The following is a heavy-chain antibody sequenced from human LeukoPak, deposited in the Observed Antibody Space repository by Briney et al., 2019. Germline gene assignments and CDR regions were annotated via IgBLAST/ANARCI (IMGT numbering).Heavy chain of an antibody. D-gene: IGHD3-9*01. CDR1: AFDVSSYY. V-gene: IGHV3-66*01. Sequence: GGCLRLSCAASAFDVSSYYMTWVRQAPGKGLEWVALIYSGRTTYYADSVKGRFSISRDESKNTLNLQMNRLRLEDTAVYYCARGGEYFDTGFLDYWGQGTPVIVSS. CDR2: IYSGRTT. CDR3: ARGGEYFDTGFLDY. J-gene: IGHJ4*02.